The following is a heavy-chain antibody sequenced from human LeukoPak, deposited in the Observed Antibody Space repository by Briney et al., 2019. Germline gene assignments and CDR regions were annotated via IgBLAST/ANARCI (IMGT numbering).Heavy chain of an antibody. J-gene: IGHJ6*02. Sequence: GGSLRLSCAASGFTFSNAWMSWVRQAPGKGLEWVGRIKSKTDGGTTDYAAPVKGRFTISRDDSKNTLYLQMNSLKTEDTAVYYCTTGDLGWELLLYYGMDVWGQGTTVTVSS. CDR3: TTGDLGWELLLYYGMDV. D-gene: IGHD1-26*01. CDR1: GFTFSNAW. CDR2: IKSKTDGGTT. V-gene: IGHV3-15*01.